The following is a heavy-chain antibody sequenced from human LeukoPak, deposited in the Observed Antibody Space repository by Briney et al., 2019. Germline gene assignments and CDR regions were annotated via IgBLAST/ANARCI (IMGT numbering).Heavy chain of an antibody. V-gene: IGHV3-30*02. D-gene: IGHD4-17*01. Sequence: GGSLRLSCAASGFTFSSYAMHWVRQAPGRGLEWVSFIRYDGSNKYYADSVKGRFTISRDNSKNMLYLQMNSLRAEDTAVYYCTKSPLRTVTTNYFDYWGLGTLVTVSS. CDR2: IRYDGSNK. CDR1: GFTFSSYA. J-gene: IGHJ4*02. CDR3: TKSPLRTVTTNYFDY.